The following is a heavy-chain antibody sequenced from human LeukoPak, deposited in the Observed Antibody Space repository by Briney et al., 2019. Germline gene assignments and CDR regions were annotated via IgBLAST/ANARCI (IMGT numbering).Heavy chain of an antibody. J-gene: IGHJ4*02. CDR2: IYHSGST. V-gene: IGHV4-30-2*01. Sequence: TLSLTCTVSGGSISSGGYYWSWIRQPPGKGLEWIGYIYHSGSTYYNPSLKSRVTISVDRSKNQFSLKLSSVTAADTAVYYCATKAAGTSILGYYFDYWGQGTLVTVSS. D-gene: IGHD6-19*01. CDR1: GGSISSGGYY. CDR3: ATKAAGTSILGYYFDY.